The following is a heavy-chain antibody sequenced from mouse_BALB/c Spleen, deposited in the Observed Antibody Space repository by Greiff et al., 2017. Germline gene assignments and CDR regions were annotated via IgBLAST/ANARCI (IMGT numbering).Heavy chain of an antibody. CDR3: ASTTGNYAMDY. D-gene: IGHD1-1*01. CDR1: GFNIKDYY. V-gene: IGHV14-1*02. J-gene: IGHJ4*01. CDR2: IDPENGNT. Sequence: VQLQQPGAELVRPGALVKLSCKASGFNIKDYYMHWVKQRPEQGLEWIGWIDPENGNTIYDPKFQGTASLTSDTSSNTAYLQLSSLTSEDTAVYYCASTTGNYAMDYWGQGTSVTVSS.